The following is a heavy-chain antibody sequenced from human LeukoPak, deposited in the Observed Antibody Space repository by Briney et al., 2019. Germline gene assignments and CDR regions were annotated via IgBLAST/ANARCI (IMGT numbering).Heavy chain of an antibody. CDR1: GGSFSSYY. J-gene: IGHJ6*03. Sequence: SETLSLTCAVYGGSFSSYYWAWVRQTPGNGLEWIGEINHSGSTNYNPSLKSRVTVSIDTSKNQFSLKLTSVTAADTGIYFCAGHGLGRGVYITRQYNYYMDVWGTGTTVTVSS. D-gene: IGHD3-10*01. CDR3: AGHGLGRGVYITRQYNYYMDV. V-gene: IGHV4-34*01. CDR2: INHSGST.